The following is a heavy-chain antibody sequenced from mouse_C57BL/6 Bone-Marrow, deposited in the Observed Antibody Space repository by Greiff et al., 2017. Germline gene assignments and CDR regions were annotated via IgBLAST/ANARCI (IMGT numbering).Heavy chain of an antibody. J-gene: IGHJ1*03. CDR1: GYTFTSYW. D-gene: IGHD1-1*01. V-gene: IGHV1-64*01. CDR2: IHPNSGST. Sequence: QVQLQQPGAELVKPGASVKLSCKASGYTFTSYWMHWVKQRPGQGLEWIGMIHPNSGSTNYNEKFKSKATLTVDKSSSTAYMQLSSLTSEDSAVYYCAIYGSNDWYFDVWGTGTTVTVSS. CDR3: AIYGSNDWYFDV.